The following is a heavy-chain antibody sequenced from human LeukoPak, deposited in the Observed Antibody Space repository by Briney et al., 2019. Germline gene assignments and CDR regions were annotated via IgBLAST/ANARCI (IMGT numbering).Heavy chain of an antibody. CDR1: GFTFSSYS. J-gene: IGHJ4*02. CDR3: AREGSLDGYNYLSTFDY. CDR2: ISSSGSTI. V-gene: IGHV3-48*04. D-gene: IGHD5-24*01. Sequence: GGSLRLSCAASGFTFSSYSMNWVRQAPGKGLGWVSYISSSGSTIYYADSVKGRFTISRDNAKNSLYLQMNSLRAEDTAVYYCAREGSLDGYNYLSTFDYWGQGTLVTVSS.